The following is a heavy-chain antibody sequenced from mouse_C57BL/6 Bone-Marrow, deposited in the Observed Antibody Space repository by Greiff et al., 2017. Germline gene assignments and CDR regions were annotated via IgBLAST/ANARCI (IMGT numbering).Heavy chain of an antibody. CDR2: ISNLAYSI. V-gene: IGHV5-15*01. Sequence: EVQLVESGGGLVQPGGSLKLSCAASGFTFSDYGMAWVRQAPRTGPEWVAFISNLAYSIYYADTVTGRFTISGENAKNTLYLEMSRLRSEDTAMYYCARLRRGNFDYWGQGTTLTVSS. CDR3: ARLRRGNFDY. J-gene: IGHJ2*01. CDR1: GFTFSDYG.